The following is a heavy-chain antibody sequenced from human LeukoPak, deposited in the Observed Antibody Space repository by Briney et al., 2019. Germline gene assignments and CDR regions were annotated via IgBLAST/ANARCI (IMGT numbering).Heavy chain of an antibody. Sequence: SETLSLTCTVTGGPISAYYWNWIRQSPGKGLEWIGHTYSGTTTCNPSLKSRVTISVDTSKNEFSLKLSSVTAADTAVYYCARRLRTYFDYWGQGSLVTVSS. CDR1: GGPISAYY. V-gene: IGHV4-4*09. CDR2: TYSGTT. J-gene: IGHJ4*02. CDR3: ARRLRTYFDY.